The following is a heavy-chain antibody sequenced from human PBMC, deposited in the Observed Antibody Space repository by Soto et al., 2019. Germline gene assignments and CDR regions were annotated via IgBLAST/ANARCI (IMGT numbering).Heavy chain of an antibody. CDR3: SIRGGRRRSLGEYWFDL. CDR1: GCSISSYY. Sequence: ASETLSLTCTVSGCSISSYYWSWILQPPGKGLEWIGYIYYSGSTNYNPSLKSRVTISVDTSKNQFSLKLSSVTAADTAVYYFSIRGGRRRSLGEYWFDLLGKGYLVTVS. V-gene: IGHV4-59*01. D-gene: IGHD3-10*01. J-gene: IGHJ5*02. CDR2: IYYSGST.